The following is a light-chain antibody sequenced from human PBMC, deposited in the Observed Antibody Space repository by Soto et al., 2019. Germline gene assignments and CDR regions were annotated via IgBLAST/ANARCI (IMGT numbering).Light chain of an antibody. J-gene: IGLJ3*02. CDR2: DVS. Sequence: QSALTQPRSVSGSPGQSVTISCTGNSSDVGAYNYVSWYQHHPGKAPKVMIFDVSERPSGVPDRFSGSKSGNTASLTISGLQAEDEGDYYCCSYAGTYSWVFGGGTQLTVL. CDR1: SSDVGAYNY. V-gene: IGLV2-11*01. CDR3: CSYAGTYSWV.